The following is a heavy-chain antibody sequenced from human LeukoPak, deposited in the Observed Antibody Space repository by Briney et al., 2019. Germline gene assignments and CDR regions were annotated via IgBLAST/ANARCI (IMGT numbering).Heavy chain of an antibody. CDR3: ARTVIVMVTAFGMDV. Sequence: ASVKVSCKASGYTFTSYGISWVRQAPGQGLEWMGWIGAYNGNTNYAQKLQGRVTMTTDTSTSTAYMELRSLRSDDTAVYYCARTVIVMVTAFGMDVWGQGTTVTVSS. CDR2: IGAYNGNT. D-gene: IGHD2-21*02. J-gene: IGHJ6*02. V-gene: IGHV1-18*01. CDR1: GYTFTSYG.